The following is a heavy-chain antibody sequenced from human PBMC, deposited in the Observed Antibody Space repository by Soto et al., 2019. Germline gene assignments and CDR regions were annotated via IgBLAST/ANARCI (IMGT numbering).Heavy chain of an antibody. Sequence: SETLSLTCAVDGGSFSGYYWSWIRQPPGKGLEWIGEINHSGSTNYNPSLKSRVTISVDTSKNQFSLKLSSVTAADTAVYYCARDRRLITMVRGVSLWFDPWGQGTLVT. J-gene: IGHJ5*02. CDR1: GGSFSGYY. V-gene: IGHV4-34*01. CDR3: ARDRRLITMVRGVSLWFDP. D-gene: IGHD3-10*01. CDR2: INHSGST.